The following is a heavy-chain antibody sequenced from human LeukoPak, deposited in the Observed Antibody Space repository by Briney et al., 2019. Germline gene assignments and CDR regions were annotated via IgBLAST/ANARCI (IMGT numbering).Heavy chain of an antibody. CDR2: ISAYNGNT. CDR1: GYTFTSYG. V-gene: IGHV1-18*01. D-gene: IGHD3-9*01. CDR3: ARLNYDILTGYPNWFDP. J-gene: IGHJ5*02. Sequence: ASVKVSCKASGYTFTSYGISWVRQAPGQGLEWRGWISAYNGNTNYAQKLQGRVTMTTDTSTSTAYMELRSLRSDDTAVYYCARLNYDILTGYPNWFDPWGQGTLVTVSS.